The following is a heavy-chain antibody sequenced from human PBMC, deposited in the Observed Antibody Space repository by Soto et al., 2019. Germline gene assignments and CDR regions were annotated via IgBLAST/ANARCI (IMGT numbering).Heavy chain of an antibody. V-gene: IGHV4-31*03. Sequence: QVQLQESGPGLVKPSQTLSLTCTVSGGSISSGGYYWSWIRQHPGKGLEWIGYTYYSGSTYYKPSLRSRVTISVYTSRNQFSLKLSSVTAADTAVYYCARGGGYHTAFDYWGQGTLVTVSS. D-gene: IGHD5-12*01. CDR1: GGSISSGGYY. J-gene: IGHJ4*02. CDR2: TYYSGST. CDR3: ARGGGYHTAFDY.